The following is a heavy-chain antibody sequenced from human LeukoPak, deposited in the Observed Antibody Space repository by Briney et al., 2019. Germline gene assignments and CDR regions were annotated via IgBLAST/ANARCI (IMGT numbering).Heavy chain of an antibody. J-gene: IGHJ4*02. CDR3: ARGLNDSWTGENY. Sequence: SETLSLTCAVYDGSFSGYYWSWIRQPPGKGLEWIGEINHSGNTNYNPSLKSRVTISLDTSKSQFSLKVRYVTAADTAVYYCARGLNDSWTGENYWGQGTLVTVSS. CDR1: DGSFSGYY. CDR2: INHSGNT. D-gene: IGHD3-3*01. V-gene: IGHV4-34*01.